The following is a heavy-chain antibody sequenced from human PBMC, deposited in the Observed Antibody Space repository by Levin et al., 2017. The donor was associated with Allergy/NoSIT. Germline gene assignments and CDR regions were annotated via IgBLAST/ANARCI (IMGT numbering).Heavy chain of an antibody. CDR2: ISSSSSYI. CDR1: GFTFSSYS. V-gene: IGHV3-21*01. CDR3: AREDSYSSSWSMRYFDY. D-gene: IGHD6-13*01. Sequence: PGGSLRLSCAASGFTFSSYSMNWVRQAPGKGLEWVSSISSSSSYIYYADSVKGRFTISRDNAKNSLYLQMNSLRAEDTAVYYCAREDSYSSSWSMRYFDYWGQGTLVTVSS. J-gene: IGHJ4*02.